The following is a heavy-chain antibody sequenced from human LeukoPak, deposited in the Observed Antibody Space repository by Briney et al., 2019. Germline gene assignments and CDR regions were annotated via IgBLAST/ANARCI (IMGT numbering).Heavy chain of an antibody. CDR1: GFTFSSYS. CDR2: ISSSSSTI. Sequence: GGSLRLSCAASGFTFSSYSINWVRQALGKGLEWVSYISSSSSTIYYADSVKGRFTISRDNAKNSLYLQMNSLRAEDTAVYYCARDSCSGGSCYLDYWGQGTLVTVSS. D-gene: IGHD2-15*01. J-gene: IGHJ4*02. V-gene: IGHV3-48*01. CDR3: ARDSCSGGSCYLDY.